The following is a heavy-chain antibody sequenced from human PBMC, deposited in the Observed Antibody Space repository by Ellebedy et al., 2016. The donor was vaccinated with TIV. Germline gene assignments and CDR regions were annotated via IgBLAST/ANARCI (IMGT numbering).Heavy chain of an antibody. CDR2: ISAYNGNT. D-gene: IGHD3-3*02. Sequence: ASVKVSCKASGYTFTSYGISWVRQAPGQGLEWMGWISAYNGNTNYAPKFQGRVTMTRDTSINTAYMELSGLKSDDAAVYYCAAFPYISASSAYWGQGTLVTVSS. V-gene: IGHV1-18*01. CDR1: GYTFTSYG. J-gene: IGHJ4*02. CDR3: AAFPYISASSAY.